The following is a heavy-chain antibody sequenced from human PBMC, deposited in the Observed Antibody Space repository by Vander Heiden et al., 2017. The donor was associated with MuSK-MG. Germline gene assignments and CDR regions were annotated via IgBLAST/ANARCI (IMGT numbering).Heavy chain of an antibody. Sequence: VQLVESGGGLVKPGGSLRLSCAASGFTFSDYYMSWTRPDPGKGLEWLSYISTSSSYTNYADSVKGRFTIARDNAKKSLYLQMDSLRAEDTAVYYCARMSGTGYYYYGMDVWGQGTTVTVSS. J-gene: IGHJ6*02. CDR2: ISTSSSYT. CDR1: GFTFSDYY. CDR3: ARMSGTGYYYYGMDV. D-gene: IGHD1-1*01. V-gene: IGHV3-11*06.